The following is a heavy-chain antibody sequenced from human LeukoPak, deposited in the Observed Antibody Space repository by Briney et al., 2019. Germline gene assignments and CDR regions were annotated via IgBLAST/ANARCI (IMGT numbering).Heavy chain of an antibody. CDR2: ISSSGSTI. J-gene: IGHJ4*02. V-gene: IGHV3-48*03. Sequence: PGGSLRLSCAASGFTFSSYEMNWVRQAPGKGLEWVSYISSSGSTIYYTDSVKGRFTISRDNAKNSLYLQMNSLRAEDTAVYYCARDVGEWLGFDYWGQGTLVTVSS. D-gene: IGHD1-26*01. CDR1: GFTFSSYE. CDR3: ARDVGEWLGFDY.